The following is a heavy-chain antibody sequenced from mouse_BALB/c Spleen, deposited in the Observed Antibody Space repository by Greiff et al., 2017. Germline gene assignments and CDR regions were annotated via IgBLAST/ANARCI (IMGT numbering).Heavy chain of an antibody. V-gene: IGHV2-9-2*01. CDR1: GFSLTSYD. D-gene: IGHD1-2*01. Sequence: QVQLKQSGPGLVAPSQSLSITCTVSGFSLTSYDISWIRQPPGKGLEWLGVIWTGGGTNYNSAFMSRLSISKDNSKSQVFLKMNSLQTDDTAIYYCVRDDYGYVSAMDYWGQGTSVTVSS. CDR2: IWTGGGT. CDR3: VRDDYGYVSAMDY. J-gene: IGHJ4*01.